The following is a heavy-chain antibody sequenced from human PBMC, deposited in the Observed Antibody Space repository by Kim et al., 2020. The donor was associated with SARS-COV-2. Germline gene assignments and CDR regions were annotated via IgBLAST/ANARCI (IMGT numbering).Heavy chain of an antibody. CDR1: GYTFTGYY. CDR2: INPNTGDT. V-gene: IGHV1-2*06. J-gene: IGHJ4*02. CDR3: ARDWGSIAAEVAFDY. D-gene: IGHD6-6*01. Sequence: ASVKVSCKASGYTFTGYYMHWVRQAPGQGIEWMGRINPNTGDTNYEQKFQDRVTMTRDTSITTAYLELSGLRSDDTAVCFCARDWGSIAAEVAFDYWGQG.